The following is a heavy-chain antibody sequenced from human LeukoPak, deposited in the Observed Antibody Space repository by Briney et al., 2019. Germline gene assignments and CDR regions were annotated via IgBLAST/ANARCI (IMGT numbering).Heavy chain of an antibody. Sequence: ASVKVSCKASGYTFTDYYMYWVRQAPGQGLEWMGWINPNSGGTYFAQKFQGRVAMTRDTSISTAYLELGSLRSEDTAVYFCARARRQLVPYFDSCGQRGLVTASS. D-gene: IGHD6-6*01. CDR3: ARARRQLVPYFDS. J-gene: IGHJ4*02. V-gene: IGHV1-2*02. CDR1: GYTFTDYY. CDR2: INPNSGGT.